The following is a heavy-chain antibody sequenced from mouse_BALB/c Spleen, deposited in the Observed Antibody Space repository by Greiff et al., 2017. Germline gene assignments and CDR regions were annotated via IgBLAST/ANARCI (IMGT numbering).Heavy chain of an antibody. V-gene: IGHV1-63*02. Sequence: VQLQQSGAELVRPGTSVKISCTASGYTFTNYWLGWVTQRPGPGLEWIGDIYPGGGYTNYNEKFKGKATLTADTSSSTAYMQLSSLTSEDSAVYFCAGYDGGSFRYFDVWAQGPRSPSPQ. D-gene: IGHD1-1*02. J-gene: IGHJ1*01. CDR2: IYPGGGYT. CDR3: AGYDGGSFRYFDV. CDR1: GYTFTNYW.